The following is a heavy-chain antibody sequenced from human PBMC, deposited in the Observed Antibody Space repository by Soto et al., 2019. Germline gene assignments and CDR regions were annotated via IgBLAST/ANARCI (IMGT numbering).Heavy chain of an antibody. CDR1: GYIFTNFY. CDR3: TRGLASGDY. D-gene: IGHD6-6*01. J-gene: IGHJ4*02. Sequence: QVQLVQPGAEVKKPGASVKFSCKASGYIFTNFYIHWVRQAPGQGLEWIGIINPNGGSTNYAQNFQGRVHMTRDTSTSTVYMDLSSLRSEDTAVYYCTRGLASGDYWGQGTLITVSS. V-gene: IGHV1-46*03. CDR2: INPNGGST.